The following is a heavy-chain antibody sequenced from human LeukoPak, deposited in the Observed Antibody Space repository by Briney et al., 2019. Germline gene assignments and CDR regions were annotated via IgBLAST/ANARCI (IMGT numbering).Heavy chain of an antibody. CDR2: IYHSGST. J-gene: IGHJ5*02. CDR3: ARDPTSYDFWSGYYPDNWFDP. V-gene: IGHV4-38-2*02. CDR1: GYSISSGYY. D-gene: IGHD3-3*01. Sequence: SETLSLTCTVSGYSISSGYYWGWIRQPPGKGLEWIGSIYHSGSTYYNPSLKSRVTISVDTSKNQFSLKLSSVTAADTAVYYCARDPTSYDFWSGYYPDNWFDPWGQGTLVTVSS.